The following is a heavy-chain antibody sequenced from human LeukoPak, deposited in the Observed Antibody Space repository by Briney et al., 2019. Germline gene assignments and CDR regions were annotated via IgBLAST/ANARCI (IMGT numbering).Heavy chain of an antibody. Sequence: GESLKISCRAAGYTFTNCWIGWVRQMPGKGLEWMGIMYPGDSDTRYSPSFQGQVTLSADESISTAYLQWSSLKASDTAMYYCAASTYGSGAYVGFDSWGQGTLVTVSS. CDR1: GYTFTNCW. CDR3: AASTYGSGAYVGFDS. D-gene: IGHD3-10*01. CDR2: MYPGDSDT. V-gene: IGHV5-51*01. J-gene: IGHJ4*02.